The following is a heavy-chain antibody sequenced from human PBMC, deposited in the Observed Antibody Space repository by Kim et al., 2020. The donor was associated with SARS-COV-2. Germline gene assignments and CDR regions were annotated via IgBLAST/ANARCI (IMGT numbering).Heavy chain of an antibody. J-gene: IGHJ6*02. CDR2: ISYDGSNK. V-gene: IGHV3-30-3*01. Sequence: GGSLRLSCAASGFTFGSYAMHWVRQAPGKGLEWVAVISYDGSNKYYADSVKGRFTISRDNSKNTLYLQMSTLRAEDTAVYYCARGRSGSYYYGLDVWGQGTTVTVSS. D-gene: IGHD1-26*01. CDR3: ARGRSGSYYYGLDV. CDR1: GFTFGSYA.